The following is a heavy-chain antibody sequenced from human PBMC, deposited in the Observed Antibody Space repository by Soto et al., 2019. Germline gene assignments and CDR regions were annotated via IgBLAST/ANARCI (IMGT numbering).Heavy chain of an antibody. Sequence: VGSLRLSCASSVFTFSSYGMHCVRHSPGKWLEWVAVISYDGSNKYYADSVKGRFTISRDNSKNTLYLQMNSLRAEDTAVYYCAKERNPYGNGWYFQYLGQGTLVNVSS. V-gene: IGHV3-30*18. CDR3: AKERNPYGNGWYFQY. CDR1: VFTFSSYG. D-gene: IGHD4-17*01. J-gene: IGHJ4*02. CDR2: ISYDGSNK.